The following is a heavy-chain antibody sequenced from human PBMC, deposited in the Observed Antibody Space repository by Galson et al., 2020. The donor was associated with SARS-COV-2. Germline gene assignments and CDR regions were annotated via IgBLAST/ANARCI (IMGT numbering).Heavy chain of an antibody. D-gene: IGHD3-3*01. CDR2: ISSSGSTI. CDR1: GFTFRSYS. Sequence: GGSLRLSCAASGFTFRSYSMNWVRQAPGKGLEWVSYISSSGSTIYYADSVKGRFTISRDNVKNTLYLHINSLTADDAAVYYCARDRDRGVGTDPLGIWGQGTIVTVSS. CDR3: ARDRDRGVGTDPLGI. V-gene: IGHV3-48*01. J-gene: IGHJ3*02.